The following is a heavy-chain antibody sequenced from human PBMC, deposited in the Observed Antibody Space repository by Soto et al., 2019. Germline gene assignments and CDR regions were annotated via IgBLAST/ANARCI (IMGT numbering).Heavy chain of an antibody. CDR3: TTEVAIAVAADAFDI. CDR2: IKSKTDGGTT. CDR1: GFNFSNAW. J-gene: IGHJ3*02. D-gene: IGHD6-19*01. Sequence: GGSLRLSCAASGFNFSNAWMNWVRQAPGKGLEWVGRIKSKTDGGTTDYAAPVKGRFTISRDDSKNTLYLQMNSLKTEDTAVYYCTTEVAIAVAADAFDIWGQGTMVTVSS. V-gene: IGHV3-15*07.